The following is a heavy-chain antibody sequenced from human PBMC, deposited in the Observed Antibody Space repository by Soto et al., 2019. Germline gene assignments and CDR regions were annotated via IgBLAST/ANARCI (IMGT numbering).Heavy chain of an antibody. CDR3: VRDPSSGYRSFDY. CDR2: INLSADRT. V-gene: IGHV1-46*03. D-gene: IGHD3-22*01. CDR1: GYIFTTYY. Sequence: GASVKVSCKASGYIFTTYYIHWVRQAPGQGLEWMGIINLSADRTSYAQKFQGRFTVTMDTSTSTVYMELGSLRSEDTAVYYCVRDPSSGYRSFDYWGQGTLVTVSS. J-gene: IGHJ4*02.